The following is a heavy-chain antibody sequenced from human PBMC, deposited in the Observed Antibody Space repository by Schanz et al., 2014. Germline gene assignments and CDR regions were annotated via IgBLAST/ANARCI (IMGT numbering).Heavy chain of an antibody. CDR3: ARHRDEMATVSSPFDY. J-gene: IGHJ4*02. CDR1: GDSITGVSRY. D-gene: IGHD2-15*01. V-gene: IGHV4-39*01. CDR2: DCFSATD. Sequence: QVQLQESGPGLVKPSETLSLTCSVSGDSITGVSRYWGWIRQPPGKGLEWIAGDCFSATDYVNESSMKRHYTSKNRRKSQLSLRETYGTAADTAVYFCARHRDEMATVSSPFDYWGQGILVTVSS.